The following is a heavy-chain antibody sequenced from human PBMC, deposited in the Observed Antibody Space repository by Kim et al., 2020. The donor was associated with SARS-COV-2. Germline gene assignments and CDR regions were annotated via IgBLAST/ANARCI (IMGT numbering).Heavy chain of an antibody. D-gene: IGHD5-12*01. Sequence: SETLSLTCAVSGGSISSSNWWSWVRQPPGKGLEWIGEIYHSGSTNYNPSLKSRVTISVDKSKNQFSLKLSSVTAADTAVYYCARVGYSGYDLLPGDYWGQGTLVTVSS. V-gene: IGHV4-4*02. CDR1: GGSISSSNW. CDR3: ARVGYSGYDLLPGDY. J-gene: IGHJ4*02. CDR2: IYHSGST.